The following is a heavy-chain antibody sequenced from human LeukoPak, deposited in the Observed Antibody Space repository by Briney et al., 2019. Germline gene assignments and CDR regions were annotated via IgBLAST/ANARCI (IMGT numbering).Heavy chain of an antibody. J-gene: IGHJ5*02. CDR1: GGSISSYY. V-gene: IGHV4-59*12. CDR3: ARDTPLGNWFDP. D-gene: IGHD7-27*01. Sequence: SETLSLTCTVSGGSISSYYWGWIRQPPGKGLESIGYIYYSGSTNYNPSLKSRVTISVDTSKNQFSLKLSSVTAADTAVYYCARDTPLGNWFDPWGQGTLVTVSS. CDR2: IYYSGST.